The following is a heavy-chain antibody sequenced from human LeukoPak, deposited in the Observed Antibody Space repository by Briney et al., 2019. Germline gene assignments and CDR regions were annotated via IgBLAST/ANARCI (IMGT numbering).Heavy chain of an antibody. CDR3: TRVGNTVTTLDY. CDR2: IKQDGSEK. D-gene: IGHD4-17*01. J-gene: IGHJ4*02. CDR1: GFTFSSYW. V-gene: IGHV3-7*01. Sequence: GGSLRLSCAASGFTFSSYWMSWVRQAPGKGLEWVANIKQDGSEKYYVDSVKGRFTISRDNAKNSLYLQMNSLRAEDTAVYYRTRVGNTVTTLDYWGQGTLVTVSS.